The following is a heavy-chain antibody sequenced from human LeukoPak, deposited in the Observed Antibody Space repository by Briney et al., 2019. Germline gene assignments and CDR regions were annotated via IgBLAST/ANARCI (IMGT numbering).Heavy chain of an antibody. D-gene: IGHD3-22*01. CDR2: INPSGGST. V-gene: IGHV1-46*01. CDR3: ARDANAPARRYYYDSSGPPDY. J-gene: IGHJ4*02. Sequence: ASAKVSCKASGYTFTSHYMHWVRQAPGQGLEWMGIINPSGGSTSYAQKFQGRVTMTRDTSTSTVYMELSSLRSEDTAVYYCARDANAPARRYYYDSSGPPDYWGQGTLVTVSS. CDR1: GYTFTSHY.